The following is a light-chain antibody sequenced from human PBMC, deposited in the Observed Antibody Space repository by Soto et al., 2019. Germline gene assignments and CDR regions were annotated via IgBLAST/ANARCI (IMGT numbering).Light chain of an antibody. V-gene: IGLV1-40*01. CDR3: QSYDSSLSVV. CDR2: GNS. Sequence: QLVLTQPPSVSGAPGQRVTISCTGSSSNIGAGSDVHWYQQLPGTAPKLLIYGNSNRPSGVPDRFSGSKSGTSASLAITKLQAEDEADYYCQSYDSSLSVVFGGGTKVTVL. CDR1: SSNIGAGSD. J-gene: IGLJ2*01.